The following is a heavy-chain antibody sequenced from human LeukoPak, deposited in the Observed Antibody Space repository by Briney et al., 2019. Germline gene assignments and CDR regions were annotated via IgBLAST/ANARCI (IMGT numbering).Heavy chain of an antibody. D-gene: IGHD6-19*01. CDR3: ALLAVASDFDY. CDR1: GFPFSIYE. V-gene: IGHV3-48*03. Sequence: GGSLRLSCAVSGFPFSIYEMNWVRQAQGKGLEWVSNIGSSGTTIYYADSVKGRFSISRDNAKNSLYLQMNSLRVEDTAVYYCALLAVASDFDYWGQGALVTVSS. CDR2: IGSSGTTI. J-gene: IGHJ4*02.